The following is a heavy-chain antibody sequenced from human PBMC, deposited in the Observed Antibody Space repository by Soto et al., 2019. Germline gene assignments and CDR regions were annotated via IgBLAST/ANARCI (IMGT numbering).Heavy chain of an antibody. J-gene: IGHJ3*02. CDR1: GGTFSSYA. V-gene: IGHV1-69*13. D-gene: IGHD2-15*01. CDR3: ARVTSYCSGGSCYSSILAFDI. Sequence: SVKVSCKASGGTFSSYAISWVRQAPGQGLEWMGGIIPIFGTANYAQKFQGRVTITADESTSTAYMELSSLRSEDTAVYYCARVTSYCSGGSCYSSILAFDIWGQGTMVTVSS. CDR2: IIPIFGTA.